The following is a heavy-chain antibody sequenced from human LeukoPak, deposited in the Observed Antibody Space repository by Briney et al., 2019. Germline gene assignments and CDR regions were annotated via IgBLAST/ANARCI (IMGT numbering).Heavy chain of an antibody. V-gene: IGHV3-23*01. CDR3: AKDAPYQASPLHSSGYRPGYFDY. CDR1: GFTFSSYA. CDR2: ISGSGGST. D-gene: IGHD3-22*01. J-gene: IGHJ4*02. Sequence: GESLRLSCAASGFTFSSYAMSWVRQAPGKGLELVSAISGSGGSTYYADSVKGRFTISRDNSKNTLYLQMNSLRAEDTAVYYCAKDAPYQASPLHSSGYRPGYFDYWGQGTLLTVSS.